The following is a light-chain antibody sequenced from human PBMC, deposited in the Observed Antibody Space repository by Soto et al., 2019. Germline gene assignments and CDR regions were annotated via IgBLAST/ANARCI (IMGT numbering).Light chain of an antibody. CDR2: SNN. CDR3: ASWNDSLNGVV. Sequence: QSVLTQPPSASGTPGQRVTISCSGSSSNIGSNTVNWYQQLPGTAPKLLIYSNNHWPSGVPDRFSGSKSGTSASLAIGGLQSDDEADYYCASWNDSLNGVVFGGGTKVTVL. V-gene: IGLV1-44*01. J-gene: IGLJ2*01. CDR1: SSNIGSNT.